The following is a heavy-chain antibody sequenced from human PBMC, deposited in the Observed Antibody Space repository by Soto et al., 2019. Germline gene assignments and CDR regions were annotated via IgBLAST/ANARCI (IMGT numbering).Heavy chain of an antibody. Sequence: PGGSLRLSCAASGFTFSSYAMSWVRQAPGKGLEWVSAISGSGDSTYYADSVKGRFTISRDNSKNTLYLQMNSLRAEDTAVYYCASSPGTYSSGWYVYWGQGTLVTVSS. V-gene: IGHV3-23*01. D-gene: IGHD6-19*01. CDR2: ISGSGDST. CDR3: ASSPGTYSSGWYVY. CDR1: GFTFSSYA. J-gene: IGHJ4*02.